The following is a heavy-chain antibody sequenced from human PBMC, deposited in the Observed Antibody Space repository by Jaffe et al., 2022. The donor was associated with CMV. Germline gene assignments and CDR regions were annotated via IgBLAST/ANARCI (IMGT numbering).Heavy chain of an antibody. V-gene: IGHV5-51*01. CDR2: IYPGDSDT. D-gene: IGHD6-19*01. J-gene: IGHJ4*02. CDR3: AKIPAGSGWWGADH. Sequence: EVQLVQSGVEVKEPGESLKISCKASGYTFTTDWIGWVRQMPGKGLEWMGIIYPGDSDTRYSPSFQGQVTMSADKSTSTAYLQWSSLKASDTAMYYCAKIPAGSGWWGADHWGQGTLVTVSS. CDR1: GYTFTTDW.